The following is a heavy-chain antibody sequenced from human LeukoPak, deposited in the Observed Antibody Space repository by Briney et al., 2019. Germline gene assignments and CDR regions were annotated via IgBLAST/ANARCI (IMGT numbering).Heavy chain of an antibody. Sequence: PSETLSLTCTVSGGSISSYYWSWIRQPPGKGLEWIGYIYYSGSTNYNPSLKSRVTISVDTSKSQFSLKLSSVTAADTAVYYCARMGGYDSLNYYGMDVWGQGTTVTVSS. CDR3: ARMGGYDSLNYYGMDV. D-gene: IGHD5-12*01. J-gene: IGHJ6*02. V-gene: IGHV4-59*08. CDR1: GGSISSYY. CDR2: IYYSGST.